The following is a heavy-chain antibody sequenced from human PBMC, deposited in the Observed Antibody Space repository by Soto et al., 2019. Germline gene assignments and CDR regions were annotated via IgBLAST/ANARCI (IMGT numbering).Heavy chain of an antibody. CDR1: GFTFSNYS. J-gene: IGHJ6*02. V-gene: IGHV3-74*01. Sequence: GGSLRLSCAASGFTFSNYSLSWVRQAPGKGLEWVSRISSNGSSTNYADSVKGRLTTSRDNAKNTLYPQMNSLRAEDTAVYYCARDSSGDDLYYYGMDVWGQGTTVTVSS. D-gene: IGHD6-19*01. CDR3: ARDSSGDDLYYYGMDV. CDR2: ISSNGSST.